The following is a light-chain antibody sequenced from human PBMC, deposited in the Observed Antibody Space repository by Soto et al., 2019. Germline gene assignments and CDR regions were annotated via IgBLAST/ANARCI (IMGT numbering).Light chain of an antibody. Sequence: QSVLTQPASVSGSPGQSITISCTGTSSDVGGYNYVSWYQQHPGKAPKLMIYEVGNRPSGVSNRFSGSKSGNTASLTISGIQAEDEADYYCSSYTSSSTLVFGTGTNVTVL. J-gene: IGLJ1*01. CDR2: EVG. V-gene: IGLV2-14*01. CDR3: SSYTSSSTLV. CDR1: SSDVGGYNY.